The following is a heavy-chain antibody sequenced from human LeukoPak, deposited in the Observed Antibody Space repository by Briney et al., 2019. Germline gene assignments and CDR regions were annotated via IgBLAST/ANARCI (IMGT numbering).Heavy chain of an antibody. Sequence: GSLRLSCAASGFTFSSYAMHWVRQAPGKGLEWVAVISYDGSNKYYADSVKGRFTISRDNSKNTLYLQMNSLRAEDTAVYYCARVRSIVDSSGYYPQAFDIWGQGTMVTVSS. CDR2: ISYDGSNK. V-gene: IGHV3-30*04. D-gene: IGHD3-22*01. CDR3: ARVRSIVDSSGYYPQAFDI. CDR1: GFTFSSYA. J-gene: IGHJ3*02.